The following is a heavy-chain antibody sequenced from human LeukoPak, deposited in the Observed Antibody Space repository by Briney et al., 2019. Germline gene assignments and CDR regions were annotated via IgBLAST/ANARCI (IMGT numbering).Heavy chain of an antibody. CDR2: IYSGGST. Sequence: PGGSLRLSCAASGFTVSSNYMSWVRQAPGKGLEWVSVIYSGGSTYYADSVKGRFTISRHNSKNTLYLQMNSLRAEDTAVYYCARDPGIAVAGTMWGDYYYGMDVWGQGTTVTVSS. CDR3: ARDPGIAVAGTMWGDYYYGMDV. CDR1: GFTVSSNY. V-gene: IGHV3-53*04. D-gene: IGHD6-19*01. J-gene: IGHJ6*02.